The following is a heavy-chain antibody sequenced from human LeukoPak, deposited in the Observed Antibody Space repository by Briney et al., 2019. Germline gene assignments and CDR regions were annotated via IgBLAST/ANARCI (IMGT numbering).Heavy chain of an antibody. CDR2: IYDSGNT. CDR1: GSSISSWY. J-gene: IGHJ4*02. CDR3: ATGYGDFRVEGRYFYS. Sequence: SETLSLTCTVSGSSISSWYWSWIRQPPGKGLEWIGYIYDSGNTNYNPSLKTRVTISADTSKNQLSLNLTSVTAADTAVYYCATGYGDFRVEGRYFYSWGQGTLVTVSS. V-gene: IGHV4-59*01. D-gene: IGHD4-17*01.